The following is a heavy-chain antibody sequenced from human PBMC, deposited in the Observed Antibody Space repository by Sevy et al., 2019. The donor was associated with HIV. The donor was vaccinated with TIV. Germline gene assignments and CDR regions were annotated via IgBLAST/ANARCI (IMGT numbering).Heavy chain of an antibody. Sequence: SETLSLTCAVYGGSFSGYYWSWIRPPPGKGLEWIGEINHSGSTNYNPSLRSRVTISVDTSKNQFSLKLSSVTAADTAVFYCASSGSDKNFDYWGQGTLVTVSS. CDR3: ASSGSDKNFDY. D-gene: IGHD1-26*01. J-gene: IGHJ4*02. V-gene: IGHV4-34*01. CDR1: GGSFSGYY. CDR2: INHSGST.